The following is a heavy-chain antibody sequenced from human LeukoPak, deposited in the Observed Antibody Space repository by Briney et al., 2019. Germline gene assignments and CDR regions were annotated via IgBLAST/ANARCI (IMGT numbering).Heavy chain of an antibody. CDR2: INPNSGAT. J-gene: IGHJ4*02. CDR1: GYTFTAYY. Sequence: ASVEVSCKASGYTFTAYYMHWVRQAPGQGLEWMGWINPNSGATNYAQRFQGRVTMTRDKSISTAYMELSRLRSDDTAVYYCARGGVGSFDYWGQGTLVTVSS. D-gene: IGHD3-10*01. V-gene: IGHV1-2*02. CDR3: ARGGVGSFDY.